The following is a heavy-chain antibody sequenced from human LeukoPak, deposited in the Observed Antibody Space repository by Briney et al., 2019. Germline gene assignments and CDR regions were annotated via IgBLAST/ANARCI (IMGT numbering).Heavy chain of an antibody. V-gene: IGHV3-23*01. J-gene: IGHJ5*02. CDR2: ISGSGGST. CDR1: GFTFSSYA. CDR3: ARRWTPQTGTTIGRPNWFDP. Sequence: GGSLRLSCAASGFTFSSYAMSWVRQAPGKGLEWVSAISGSGGSTYYADSVKGRFTISRDNSKNTLYLQMNSLRAEDTAVYYCARRWTPQTGTTIGRPNWFDPWGQGTLVTVSS. D-gene: IGHD1-7*01.